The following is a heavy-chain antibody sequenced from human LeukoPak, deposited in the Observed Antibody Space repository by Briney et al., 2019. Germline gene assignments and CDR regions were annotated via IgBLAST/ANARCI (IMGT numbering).Heavy chain of an antibody. J-gene: IGHJ4*02. Sequence: ASVKVSCKASGYTFTSYAMHWVRQAPGQRLEWMGWINAGNGNTKYSQKFQGRVTITRDTSASTAYMVLSSLRSEDTAVYYCARDFCCGDPSFDYWGQGTLVTVSS. D-gene: IGHD2-21*02. V-gene: IGHV1-3*01. CDR1: GYTFTSYA. CDR2: INAGNGNT. CDR3: ARDFCCGDPSFDY.